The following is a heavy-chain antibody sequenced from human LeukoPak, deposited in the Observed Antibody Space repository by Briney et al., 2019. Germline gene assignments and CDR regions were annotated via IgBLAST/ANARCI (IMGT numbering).Heavy chain of an antibody. CDR2: ISSGSRTI. Sequence: GGSLRLSCAASGFTFSSYSMNWVRQAPGKGLEWVSYISSGSRTIYYADSVKGRFTMSRDNAKNSLYLQMNSLRAEDTAVYYCARESITGHRVFDYWGQGTLVTVSS. J-gene: IGHJ4*02. V-gene: IGHV3-48*01. CDR1: GFTFSSYS. CDR3: ARESITGHRVFDY. D-gene: IGHD1-20*01.